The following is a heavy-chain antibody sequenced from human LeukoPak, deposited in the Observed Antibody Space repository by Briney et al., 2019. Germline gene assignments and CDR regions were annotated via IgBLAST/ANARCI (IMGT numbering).Heavy chain of an antibody. CDR2: IYYSGST. CDR1: GGAHSISSYY. Sequence: LWTLSLTRTVSGGAHSISSYYWGWIRHPPGEGLEWIGCIYYSGSTYYNPSLKSRVTISVATSKNQCSLKLSSVTAADTAVYYCARQGLDGFPTQGGAFDIWGQGTMVTVSS. D-gene: IGHD3-10*01. J-gene: IGHJ3*02. CDR3: ARQGLDGFPTQGGAFDI. V-gene: IGHV4-39*01.